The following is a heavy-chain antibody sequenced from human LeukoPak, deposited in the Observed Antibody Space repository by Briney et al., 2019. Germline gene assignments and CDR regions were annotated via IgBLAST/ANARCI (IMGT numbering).Heavy chain of an antibody. CDR3: ARYGDYGFDH. CDR2: IYDSGST. Sequence: SQTLSLTCTVSGGSIRSGNYCWSWIRQPPGKGLEWIGYIYDSGSTYYNRSLQSRVTISVDTSKNQFSLKLSSVTAADTAVYYCARYGDYGFDHWGQGTLVTVSS. CDR1: GGSIRSGNYC. V-gene: IGHV4-30-4*01. D-gene: IGHD4-17*01. J-gene: IGHJ4*02.